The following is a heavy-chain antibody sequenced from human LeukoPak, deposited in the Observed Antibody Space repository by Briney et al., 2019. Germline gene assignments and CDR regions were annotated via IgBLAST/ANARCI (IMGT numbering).Heavy chain of an antibody. CDR2: INPSGGST. D-gene: IGHD1-7*01. CDR1: GYTFTSYY. V-gene: IGHV1-46*01. J-gene: IGHJ4*02. CDR3: ARSNYVGPPFDY. Sequence: ASVTVSFTASGYTFTSYYMHWVRQAPGQGLEWMGIINPSGGSTSYAQKFQGRVTMTRDTSTSTVYMELSSLRSEDTAVYYCARSNYVGPPFDYWGQGTLVTVSS.